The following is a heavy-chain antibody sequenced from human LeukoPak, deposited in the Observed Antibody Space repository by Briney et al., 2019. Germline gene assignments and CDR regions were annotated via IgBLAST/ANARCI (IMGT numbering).Heavy chain of an antibody. CDR2: IGSSGSTI. Sequence: GGSLRPSCAASGFTFSSYSMNWVRQAPGKGLEWVSYIGSSGSTIYYADSVKGRFTISRDNAKNSLYLQMNSLRAEDTAVYYCARDRVYYYYYLDAWGIGTTVTVSS. CDR3: ARDRVYYYYYLDA. D-gene: IGHD3-10*01. CDR1: GFTFSSYS. J-gene: IGHJ6*03. V-gene: IGHV3-48*04.